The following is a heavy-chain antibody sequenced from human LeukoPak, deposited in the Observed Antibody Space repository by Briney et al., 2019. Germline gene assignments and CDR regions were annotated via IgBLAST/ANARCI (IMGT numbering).Heavy chain of an antibody. D-gene: IGHD6-13*01. CDR3: ARDRAAGTRGTGLPYYFDY. J-gene: IGHJ4*02. CDR1: GGSISSSSCY. CDR2: IYYSGST. Sequence: SETLSLTCTVSGGSISSSSCYWGWIRQPPGKGLEWIGSIYYSGSTYYNPSLKSRVTISVDTSKNQFSLKLSSVTAADTAVYYCARDRAAGTRGTGLPYYFDYWGQGTLVTVSS. V-gene: IGHV4-39*07.